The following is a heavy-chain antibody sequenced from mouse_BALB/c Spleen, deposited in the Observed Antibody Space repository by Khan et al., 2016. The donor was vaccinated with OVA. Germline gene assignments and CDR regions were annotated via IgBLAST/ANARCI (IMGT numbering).Heavy chain of an antibody. CDR1: GFNIKDTY. J-gene: IGHJ3*01. Sequence: VRLQQSGAELVKPGASVTLSCTASGFNIKDTYLHWVNQRPEQGLEWVGRIDPENGYVKFDPKFQGKATITADTSSSTVYLQLSSLTSADTAVYYCARITYYDGSYWGQGTLVTVS. CDR2: IDPENGYV. D-gene: IGHD1-1*01. CDR3: ARITYYDGSY. V-gene: IGHV14-3*02.